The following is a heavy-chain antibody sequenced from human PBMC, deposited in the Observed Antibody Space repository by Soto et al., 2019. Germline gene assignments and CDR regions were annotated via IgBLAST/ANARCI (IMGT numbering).Heavy chain of an antibody. J-gene: IGHJ4*02. CDR3: AREGQLGTPYYFDY. Sequence: GGSLRLSCAASGFTVSSNYMSWVRQAPGKGLEWVSVIYSGGSTYYADSVKGRFTISRHNSKNTLYLQMNSLRAEDTAVYYCAREGQLGTPYYFDYWGQGTLVTVSS. D-gene: IGHD6-6*01. V-gene: IGHV3-53*04. CDR1: GFTVSSNY. CDR2: IYSGGST.